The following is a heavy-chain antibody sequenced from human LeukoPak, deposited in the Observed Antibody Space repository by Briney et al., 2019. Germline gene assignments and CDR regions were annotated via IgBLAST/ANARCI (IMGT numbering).Heavy chain of an antibody. CDR3: ARQRYSSGWSPTDFDY. CDR1: GGSISSSSYY. J-gene: IGHJ4*02. V-gene: IGHV4-39*01. D-gene: IGHD6-19*01. CDR2: IYYSGST. Sequence: SQTLSLTCTVSGGSISSSSYYWGWIRQPPGKGLEWIGSIYYSGSTYYNPSLKSRVTISVDTSKNQFSLKLSSVTAADTAVYYCARQRYSSGWSPTDFDYWGQGTLVTVSS.